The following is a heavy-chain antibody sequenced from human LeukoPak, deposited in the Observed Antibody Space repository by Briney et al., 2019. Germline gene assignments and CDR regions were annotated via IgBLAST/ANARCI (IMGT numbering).Heavy chain of an antibody. Sequence: SETLSLTCTVSGGSISSYYWSWIRQPPGKGLEWIGYIYYSGSTYYNPSLKSRVTISVDTSKNQFSLKLSSVTAADTAVYYCARATVTTSEYFQHWGQGTLVTVSS. J-gene: IGHJ1*01. CDR2: IYYSGST. CDR3: ARATVTTSEYFQH. D-gene: IGHD4-17*01. V-gene: IGHV4-59*08. CDR1: GGSISSYY.